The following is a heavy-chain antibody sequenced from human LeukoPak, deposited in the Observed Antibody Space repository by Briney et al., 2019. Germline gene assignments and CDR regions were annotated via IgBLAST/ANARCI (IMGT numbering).Heavy chain of an antibody. CDR1: GFTFSNYA. D-gene: IGHD1-14*01. CDR3: ARLTGCQDY. V-gene: IGHV3-23*01. J-gene: IGHJ4*02. CDR2: ISGSGDNT. Sequence: GGSLRLSCAASGFTFSNYAMTWVRQAPGKGLEWVSSISGSGDNTYYADSVKGRFTISRDNSKNTLYLQMNSLRADDTAVYYCARLTGCQDYWGQGTLVTVSS.